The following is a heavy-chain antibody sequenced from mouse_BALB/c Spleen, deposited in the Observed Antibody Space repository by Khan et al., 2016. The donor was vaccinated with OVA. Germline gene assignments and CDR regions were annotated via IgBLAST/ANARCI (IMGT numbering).Heavy chain of an antibody. CDR3: ARFRYDERGDY. D-gene: IGHD2-14*01. CDR1: GYTFTNYW. Sequence: VQLQQSGAELAKPGASVKMSCKASGYTFTNYWMHWVKQRPGQGLEWIGYINPSTGYTEYNQKFKDKATLTADKASSPAYMQLSSLTSEDSAVYYCARFRYDERGDYWGQGTTLTVSS. CDR2: INPSTGYT. V-gene: IGHV1-7*01. J-gene: IGHJ2*01.